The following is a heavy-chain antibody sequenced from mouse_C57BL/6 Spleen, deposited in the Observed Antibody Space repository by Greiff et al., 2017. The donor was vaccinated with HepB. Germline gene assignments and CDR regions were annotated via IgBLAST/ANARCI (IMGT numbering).Heavy chain of an antibody. D-gene: IGHD1-1*01. CDR3: ARHGSSMDY. J-gene: IGHJ4*01. CDR2: IRNKANGYTT. CDR1: GFTFTDYY. V-gene: IGHV7-3*01. Sequence: EVQLVESGGGLVQPGGSLSLSCAASGFTFTDYYMSWVRQPPGKALEWLGFIRNKANGYTTEYSASVKGRFTISRDNYQSILYLHMNALRAEDSATYYCARHGSSMDYWGQGTSVTVSS.